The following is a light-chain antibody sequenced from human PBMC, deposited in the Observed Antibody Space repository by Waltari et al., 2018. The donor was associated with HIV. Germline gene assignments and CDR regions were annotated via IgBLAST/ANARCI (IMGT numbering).Light chain of an antibody. CDR2: DVS. V-gene: IGLV2-14*03. J-gene: IGLJ2*01. CDR1: SSDIDGYNY. Sequence: QSALTQPASVSGSPGQSITISCTGTSSDIDGYNYVSWYQQHPGKAPKLMIYDVSRRPSGLPNRFSGSKSGNTASLTISGLQAEDEADYYCSSYTSSSTKVFGGGTKLTVL. CDR3: SSYTSSSTKV.